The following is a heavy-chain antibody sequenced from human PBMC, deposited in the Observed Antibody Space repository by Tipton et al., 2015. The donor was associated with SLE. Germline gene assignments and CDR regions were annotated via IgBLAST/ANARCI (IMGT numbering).Heavy chain of an antibody. CDR3: ASAMTTVTTVDL. CDR2: INSDGSST. J-gene: IGHJ2*01. CDR1: GFTFSSYW. Sequence: SLRLSCAASGFTFSSYWMHWVRQAPGKGLAWVSRINSDGSSTSYADSVKGRFTISRDNAKNTLYLQMNSLRAEDTAVYYCASAMTTVTTVDLWGRGTLVTVSS. D-gene: IGHD4-17*01. V-gene: IGHV3-74*01.